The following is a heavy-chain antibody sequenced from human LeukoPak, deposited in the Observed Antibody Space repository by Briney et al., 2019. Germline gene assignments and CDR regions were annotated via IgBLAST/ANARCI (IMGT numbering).Heavy chain of an antibody. CDR3: ATQSPLIAVAVYYYYYYGMDV. D-gene: IGHD6-19*01. Sequence: ASVKVSCKASGYTFTSYYMHWVRQAPGKGLEWMGGFDPEDGETIYAQKFQGRVTMTEDTSTDTAYMELSSLRSEDTAVYYCATQSPLIAVAVYYYYYYGMDVWGQGTTVTVSS. CDR1: GYTFTSYY. V-gene: IGHV1-24*01. CDR2: FDPEDGET. J-gene: IGHJ6*02.